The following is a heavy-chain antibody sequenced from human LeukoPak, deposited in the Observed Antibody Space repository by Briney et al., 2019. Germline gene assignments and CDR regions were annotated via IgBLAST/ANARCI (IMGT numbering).Heavy chain of an antibody. D-gene: IGHD3-22*01. V-gene: IGHV3-23*01. CDR2: ISGSSDST. CDR3: AKDRSAYYFARLEH. J-gene: IGHJ1*01. CDR1: GFTFSNYA. Sequence: GGSLRLSCAASGFTFSNYAMSWVRQAPGKGLEWVSGISGSSDSTNYADSVKGRFTISRDNSKNTLYLQMSSLRAEDTAVYYCAKDRSAYYFARLEHWGQGTLVTVSS.